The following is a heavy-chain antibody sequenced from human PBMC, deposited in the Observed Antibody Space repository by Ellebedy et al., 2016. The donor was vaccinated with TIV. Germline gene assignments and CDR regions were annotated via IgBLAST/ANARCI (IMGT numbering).Heavy chain of an antibody. V-gene: IGHV2-70*11. CDR3: ALDVHPVAGTGTFDY. CDR1: GFSLSTSGMC. CDR2: IDWDDDK. Sequence: SGPTLVKPTQTLTLTCTFSGFSLSTSGMCVSWIRQPPGKALEWLARIDWDDDKYYSTSLKTRLTISKDTSKNQVVLTMTNMDPVDTATYYCALDVHPVAGTGTFDYWGQGTLVTVSS. J-gene: IGHJ4*02. D-gene: IGHD6-19*01.